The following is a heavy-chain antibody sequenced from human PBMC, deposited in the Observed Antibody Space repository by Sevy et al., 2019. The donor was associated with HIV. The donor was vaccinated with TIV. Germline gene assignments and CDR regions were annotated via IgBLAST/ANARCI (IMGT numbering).Heavy chain of an antibody. CDR1: GFTFSNYW. CDR2: VNSDGTST. J-gene: IGHJ4*02. D-gene: IGHD6-13*01. CDR3: VAANSWEDY. V-gene: IGHV3-74*01. Sequence: GGSPILSCAASGFTFSNYWMHWVRQAPGKGLVWVSRVNSDGTSTTYADSVKGRFTISRDNAKNTLCLQMSSLRAEDTAVYYCVAANSWEDYWGQGTLVTVSS.